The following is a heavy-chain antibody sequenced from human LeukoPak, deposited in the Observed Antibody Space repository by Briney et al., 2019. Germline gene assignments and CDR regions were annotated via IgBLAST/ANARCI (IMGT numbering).Heavy chain of an antibody. J-gene: IGHJ3*02. Sequence: ASVKVSYKASGYTFTSYDINWVRQATGQGLEWMGWMNPNSGNTGYAQKFQGRVTMTRNTSISTAYMELSSLRSEDTAVYYCARVPLDHYDFWSGYYTRDAFDIWGQGTMVTVSS. V-gene: IGHV1-8*01. CDR1: GYTFTSYD. CDR2: MNPNSGNT. D-gene: IGHD3-3*01. CDR3: ARVPLDHYDFWSGYYTRDAFDI.